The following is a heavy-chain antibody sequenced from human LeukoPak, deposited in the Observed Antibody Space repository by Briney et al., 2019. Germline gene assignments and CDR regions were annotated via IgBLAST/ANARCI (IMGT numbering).Heavy chain of an antibody. V-gene: IGHV3-30*02. CDR1: GFTFSTYG. Sequence: GGSLRLSCAASGFTFSTYGMHWVRHAPGKGLEWLSFIRLDGSNKYYADSVKGRFTVSRDNSKNTLYLQMNSLRAEDTAVYYCAKIPYCSSTSCYYYYMDVWGKGTTVTISS. D-gene: IGHD2-2*01. CDR3: AKIPYCSSTSCYYYYMDV. J-gene: IGHJ6*03. CDR2: IRLDGSNK.